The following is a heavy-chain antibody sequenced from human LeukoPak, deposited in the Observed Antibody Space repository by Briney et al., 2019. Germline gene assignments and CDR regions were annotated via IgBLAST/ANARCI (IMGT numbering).Heavy chain of an antibody. CDR3: ARDSVAVAEIDY. CDR1: GFTFSSYG. J-gene: IGHJ4*01. V-gene: IGHV3-30*02. D-gene: IGHD6-19*01. Sequence: GGSLRLSCAASGFTFSSYGMHWVRQAPGKGLAWVTFIHHDGSNKYYADSVKGRFTISRDNTKNSLSLQMNSLRAEDTAIYYCARDSVAVAEIDYWGQGTLVTVSS. CDR2: IHHDGSNK.